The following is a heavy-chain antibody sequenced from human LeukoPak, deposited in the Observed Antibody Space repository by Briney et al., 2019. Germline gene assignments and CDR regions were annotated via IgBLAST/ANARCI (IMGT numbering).Heavy chain of an antibody. CDR2: INPNSGGT. J-gene: IGHJ6*03. Sequence: ASMKVSCKASGYTFTGYYMHWVRQAPGQGLEWMGWINPNSGGTNYAQKFQGRVTMTRDTSISTAYMELSRLRSDDTAVYYCARTYVYYYYYYMDVWGKGTTVTVSS. CDR1: GYTFTGYY. CDR3: ARTYVYYYYYYMDV. V-gene: IGHV1-2*02. D-gene: IGHD3-16*01.